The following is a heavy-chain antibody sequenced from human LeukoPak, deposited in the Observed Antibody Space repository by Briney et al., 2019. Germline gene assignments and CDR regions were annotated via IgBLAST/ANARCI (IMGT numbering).Heavy chain of an antibody. Sequence: ASVKVSCKASGYTFTGYYMHWVRQAPGQGLEWMGRINPNSGSTNYAQKFQGRVTMTRDTSISTAYMELSRLRSDDTAVYYCARGQDGYNDDYWGQGTLVTVSS. J-gene: IGHJ4*02. CDR2: INPNSGST. CDR1: GYTFTGYY. V-gene: IGHV1-2*06. D-gene: IGHD5-24*01. CDR3: ARGQDGYNDDY.